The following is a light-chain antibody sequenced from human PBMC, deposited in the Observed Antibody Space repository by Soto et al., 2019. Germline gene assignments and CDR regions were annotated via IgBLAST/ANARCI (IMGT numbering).Light chain of an antibody. V-gene: IGKV3-20*01. Sequence: EIVLTQSPGTLSLSPGERATLSCRASQSVSTNSLVWYQQKPGQAPRLLIYAASNSATGIPDRFSGSASGTDVTLTISRLEPEEFAVYYCHQYQYGASPLFTFGPGTKVDIK. CDR3: HQYQYGASPLFT. J-gene: IGKJ3*01. CDR2: AAS. CDR1: QSVSTNS.